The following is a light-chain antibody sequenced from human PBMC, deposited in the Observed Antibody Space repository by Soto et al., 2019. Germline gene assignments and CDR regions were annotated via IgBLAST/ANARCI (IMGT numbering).Light chain of an antibody. CDR3: QQYSSSTGT. CDR1: QSVSSSY. Sequence: IVLTQSPGTLSLSPGERATLSCRASQSVSSSYLAWYQQKPGQAPRLLIYGASSRATGVPDRFSGSGSGTDFTLTISRLEPEDFAVYYCQQYSSSTGTFGQGTKVEIK. J-gene: IGKJ1*01. CDR2: GAS. V-gene: IGKV3-20*01.